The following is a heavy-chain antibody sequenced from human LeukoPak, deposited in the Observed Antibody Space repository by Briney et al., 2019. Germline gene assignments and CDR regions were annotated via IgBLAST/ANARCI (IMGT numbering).Heavy chain of an antibody. J-gene: IGHJ4*02. D-gene: IGHD2-15*01. V-gene: IGHV3-66*01. CDR3: ARGPGWNYFDY. CDR2: IYRDGSA. CDR1: GFTASIYY. Sequence: PGGSLRLSCAVSGFTASIYYMTWVRQAPGKGLEWVSFIYRDGSANYADSVKGRFTISRDDSKNTVYLQMSSLEAEDTALYYCARGPGWNYFDYWGQGTLVTVSS.